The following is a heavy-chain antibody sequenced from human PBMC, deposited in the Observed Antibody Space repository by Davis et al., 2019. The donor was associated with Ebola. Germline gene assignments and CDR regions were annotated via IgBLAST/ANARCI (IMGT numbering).Heavy chain of an antibody. CDR3: TTLYYQLPLGYMDV. CDR2: IKSKTDGGTT. V-gene: IGHV3-15*01. Sequence: PGGSLRLSCAASGFTFSNAWMSWVRQAPGKGLEWVGRIKSKTDGGTTDYAAPVKGRFTISRDDSKNTLYLQMNSLKTEDTAVYYCTTLYYQLPLGYMDVWGKGTTVTVSS. J-gene: IGHJ6*03. D-gene: IGHD2-2*01. CDR1: GFTFSNAW.